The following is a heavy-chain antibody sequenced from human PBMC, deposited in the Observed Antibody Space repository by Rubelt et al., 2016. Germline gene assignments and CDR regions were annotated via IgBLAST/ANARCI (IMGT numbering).Heavy chain of an antibody. Sequence: AQGLEWMGRMCPSDGSISYAEKFQGRVTMTRDTSTSTAYMELSSLRSEDTAVYYCARFTPLDCGGDCYPDYWGQGTLVTVSS. V-gene: IGHV1/OR15-9*01. D-gene: IGHD2-21*02. CDR3: ARFTPLDCGGDCYPDY. CDR2: MCPSDGSI. J-gene: IGHJ4*02.